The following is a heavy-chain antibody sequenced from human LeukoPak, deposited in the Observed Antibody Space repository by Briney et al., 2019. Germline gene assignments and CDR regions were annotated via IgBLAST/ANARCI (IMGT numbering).Heavy chain of an antibody. CDR3: ARLILLGGEPAVVTALDY. CDR1: GGSISSYY. V-gene: IGHV4-59*12. Sequence: SETLSLTCTVSGGSISSYYWSWIRQPPGKGLEWIGYIYYSGSTNYNPSLKSRVTISVDTSKNQFSLKLSSVTTADTAVYYCARLILLGGEPAVVTALDYWGQGTLVTVSS. D-gene: IGHD2-21*02. J-gene: IGHJ4*02. CDR2: IYYSGST.